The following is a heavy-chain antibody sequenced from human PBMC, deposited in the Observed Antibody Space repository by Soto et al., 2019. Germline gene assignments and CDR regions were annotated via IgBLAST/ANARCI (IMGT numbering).Heavy chain of an antibody. J-gene: IGHJ4*02. CDR2: INAGNGNT. Sequence: ASVKVSCKASGYTFTSYAMHWVRQAPGQRLEWMGWINAGNGNTKYSQKFQGRVTITRDTSASTAYMELRSLRSDDTAVYYCAREDYDSSGYRRADYWGQGTLVTVSS. V-gene: IGHV1-3*01. D-gene: IGHD3-22*01. CDR3: AREDYDSSGYRRADY. CDR1: GYTFTSYA.